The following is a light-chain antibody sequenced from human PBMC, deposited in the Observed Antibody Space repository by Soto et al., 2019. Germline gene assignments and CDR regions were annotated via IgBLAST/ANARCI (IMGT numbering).Light chain of an antibody. CDR2: GAS. Sequence: EIVLTQSPATLCLSPGERATLSCRASQSVSSSYLAWYQQKPGQAPRLLIYGASSRATGIPDRFTGSGSGTDFTLTISSLQPDDFATYYCQQYNDYWTFGQGTKVDIK. V-gene: IGKV3-20*01. CDR3: QQYNDYWT. CDR1: QSVSSSY. J-gene: IGKJ1*01.